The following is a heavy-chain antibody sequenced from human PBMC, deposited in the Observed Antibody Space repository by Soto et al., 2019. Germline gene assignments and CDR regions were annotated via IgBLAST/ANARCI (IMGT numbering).Heavy chain of an antibody. CDR3: ARDGISDRYFDY. Sequence: VQLVQSGAEVKKPGASVKVSCKTSGYTFTSSDISWVRQAPGQGLEWMGWNSAYNGYTNYAQKYQGRVTTTTDTSTSTAYMELRSLRSDDTAVYYCARDGISDRYFDYWGQRTLVPVSS. CDR1: GYTFTSSD. V-gene: IGHV1-18*01. D-gene: IGHD1-1*01. J-gene: IGHJ4*02. CDR2: NSAYNGYT.